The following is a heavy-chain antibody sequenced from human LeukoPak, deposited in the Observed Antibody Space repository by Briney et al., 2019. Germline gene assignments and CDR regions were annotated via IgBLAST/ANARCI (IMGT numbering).Heavy chain of an antibody. CDR3: ARGPYDSSGYRSDY. CDR2: MNPNSGNT. V-gene: IGHV1-8*03. Sequence: ASVKVSCKASGYTFSTYDINWVRQATGQGLEWMGWMNPNSGNTGYAQKFQGRVSITRNNSISTAYMELSSLRSEDTAVYYCARGPYDSSGYRSDYWGQGTLVTVSS. CDR1: GYTFSTYD. D-gene: IGHD3-22*01. J-gene: IGHJ4*02.